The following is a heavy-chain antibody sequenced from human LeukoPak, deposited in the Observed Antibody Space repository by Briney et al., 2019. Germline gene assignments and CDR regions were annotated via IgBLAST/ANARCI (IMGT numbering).Heavy chain of an antibody. CDR3: ARSSDWYYYYFDV. J-gene: IGHJ6*03. CDR2: NYYNSGSI. CDR1: GVSISSYY. D-gene: IGHD6-25*01. V-gene: IGHV4-4*07. Sequence: SETLSLTCDVSGVSISSYYWSWLRQPAGKGLEWIGRNYYNSGSINYNPSLSGRVTMSLDTSKKQFSLKLTSVTAADTAVYYCARSSDWYYYYFDVWGRWTTVTVSS.